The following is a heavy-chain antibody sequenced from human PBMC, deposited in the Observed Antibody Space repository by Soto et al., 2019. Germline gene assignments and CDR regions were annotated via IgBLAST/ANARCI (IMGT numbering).Heavy chain of an antibody. V-gene: IGHV1-3*01. CDR2: INAGNGDA. CDR3: SREDY. J-gene: IGHJ4*02. Sequence: QVQLVQSGAEVKKPGASVKVSCKASGYSFNMYYIHWVRQAPGQGLEWMGWINAGNGDATYSQKFPGRVTITRDMSASTVYLDLSSMRSEYTAVYYCSREDYWGQGTLVTV. CDR1: GYSFNMYY.